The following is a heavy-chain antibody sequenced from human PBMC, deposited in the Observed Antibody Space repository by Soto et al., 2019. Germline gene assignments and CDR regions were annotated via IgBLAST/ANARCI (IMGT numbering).Heavy chain of an antibody. D-gene: IGHD6-19*01. CDR2: IIPIFGTA. Sequence: QVQLVQSGAEVKKPGSSVKVSCKASGGTFSSYAISWVRQAPGQGLEWMGGIIPIFGTANYAQKFQGRVTITADDSTSSAYMELGSLRSEDTAVYYCARDGAGPYFPSGDYWGQGTLVTVSS. V-gene: IGHV1-69*01. CDR1: GGTFSSYA. J-gene: IGHJ4*02. CDR3: ARDGAGPYFPSGDY.